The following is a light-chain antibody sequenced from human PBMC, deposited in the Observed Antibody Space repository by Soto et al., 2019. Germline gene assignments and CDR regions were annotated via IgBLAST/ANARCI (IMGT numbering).Light chain of an antibody. J-gene: IGKJ5*01. Sequence: DIQMTQSPSSVSASVGDRVTITCRAGQGVSTWLAWYQQKPGKAPNLLIYTASSLQSGVPSRFSGSGSGTDFTLTINGLQPEDFATYYCQQAASFPITFGQGTRLEIK. V-gene: IGKV1-12*01. CDR2: TAS. CDR1: QGVSTW. CDR3: QQAASFPIT.